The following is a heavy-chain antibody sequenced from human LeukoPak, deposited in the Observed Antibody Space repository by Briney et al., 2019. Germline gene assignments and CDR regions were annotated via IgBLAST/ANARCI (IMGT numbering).Heavy chain of an antibody. V-gene: IGHV3-74*01. J-gene: IGHJ4*02. D-gene: IGHD3-3*01. CDR3: ARTIFGVVTGSDY. CDR1: VFTFSSYW. Sequence: GGSLRLSCAASVFTFSSYWMYWVRQAPGKGLVWVSRINSDGSSTSYADSVKGRFTISRDNAKNTLYLQMNSLRAEDTAVYYCARTIFGVVTGSDYCGQGTLVTVSS. CDR2: INSDGSST.